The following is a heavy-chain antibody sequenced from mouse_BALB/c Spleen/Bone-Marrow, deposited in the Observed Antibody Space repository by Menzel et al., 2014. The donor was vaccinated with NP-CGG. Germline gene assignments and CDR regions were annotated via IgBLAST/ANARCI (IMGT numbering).Heavy chain of an antibody. V-gene: IGHV10-1*02. CDR2: IRSKSNNYAT. CDR1: GFTFNTYA. CDR3: VXXDDXWFAY. Sequence: EVQRVESGGGLVQPKGSLKLSCAASGFTFNTYAMNWVRQAPGKGLDWVARIRSKSNNYATYYADSVKDRFTISRDDSQSMLYLQMNNLKTEDTAMYYCVXXDDXWFAYWGQGTLVTVSA. J-gene: IGHJ3*01. D-gene: IGHD2-3*01.